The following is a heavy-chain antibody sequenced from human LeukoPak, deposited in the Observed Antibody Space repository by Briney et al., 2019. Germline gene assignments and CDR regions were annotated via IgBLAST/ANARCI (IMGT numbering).Heavy chain of an antibody. CDR3: TRKYDSRWSSWFDP. D-gene: IGHD3-22*01. V-gene: IGHV4-4*02. J-gene: IGHJ5*02. CDR2: IFHSGST. CDR1: GGSISSSNW. Sequence: PSGTLSLTCAVSGGSISSSNWWSWVRQSPGKGLEWIGGIFHSGSTIYNPSLKSRVTMLVDKSKNQFSLQLSSVTAADTAVYYCTRKYDSRWSSWFDPWGQGTLVTVSS.